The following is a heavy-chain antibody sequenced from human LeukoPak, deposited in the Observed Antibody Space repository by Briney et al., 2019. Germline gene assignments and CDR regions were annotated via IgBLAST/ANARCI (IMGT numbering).Heavy chain of an antibody. J-gene: IGHJ5*02. CDR3: VRDKTTVTTNWFDP. D-gene: IGHD4-11*01. Sequence: GGSLRLSCATSGFIFSAYWMHWVRQVPGKGLVWVSRINSDGSRTNYADSVKGRFTISRDNAKNALYLQMNSLRAEDTAVYYCVRDKTTVTTNWFDPWGQGTLVTVSS. CDR2: INSDGSRT. V-gene: IGHV3-74*01. CDR1: GFIFSAYW.